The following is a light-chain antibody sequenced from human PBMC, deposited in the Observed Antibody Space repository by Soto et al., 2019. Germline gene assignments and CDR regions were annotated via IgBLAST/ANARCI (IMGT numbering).Light chain of an antibody. CDR3: QQYNNWPQT. Sequence: EIVMTQSPATLSVSPGERATLSCRASQSVSSNLAWYQQKPGQAPWLLIYGASTRATGIPARFSGSGSGTEFTLTISSLQSEDFAVYYCQQYNNWPQTFGGGTKVEMK. V-gene: IGKV3-15*01. J-gene: IGKJ4*01. CDR1: QSVSSN. CDR2: GAS.